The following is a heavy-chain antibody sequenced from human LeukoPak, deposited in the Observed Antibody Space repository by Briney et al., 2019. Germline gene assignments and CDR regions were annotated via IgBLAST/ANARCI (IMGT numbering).Heavy chain of an antibody. D-gene: IGHD6-13*01. CDR2: INWNGGSR. CDR3: ASIATADTVGYFDY. V-gene: IGHV3-20*04. CDR1: GFTFDDYG. J-gene: IGHJ4*02. Sequence: PGGSLRLSCAASGFTFDDYGMSWVRQAPGKGLEWVSGINWNGGSRGYADSVKGRFTISRDNAKNSLYLRMNSLRAEDTALYYCASIATADTVGYFDYWGQGTLVTVSS.